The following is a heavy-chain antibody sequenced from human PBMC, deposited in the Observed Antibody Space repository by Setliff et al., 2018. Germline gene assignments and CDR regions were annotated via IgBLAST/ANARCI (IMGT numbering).Heavy chain of an antibody. J-gene: IGHJ4*02. D-gene: IGHD3-16*01. CDR3: ARRPPYWGFDY. CDR1: GGSISNTYYC. CDR2: IYTSWRT. V-gene: IGHV4-61*09. Sequence: PSETLSLTCTVSGGSISNTYYCWSWIRQPAGKGLEWIGHIYTSWRTNYNPSLKTRVTISVDTSKNQFSLRLTSVTAADTADYYCARRPPYWGFDYWGRGTLVTVSS.